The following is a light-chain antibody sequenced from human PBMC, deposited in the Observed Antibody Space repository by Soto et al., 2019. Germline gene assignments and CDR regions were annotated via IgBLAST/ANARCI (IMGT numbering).Light chain of an antibody. J-gene: IGKJ1*01. CDR3: QQYNSYSWT. V-gene: IGKV1-5*03. CDR1: QSISSW. CDR2: KAS. Sequence: DIQMTQSPSSLSASVGDRFTITWRASQSISSWLAWYQQKPGKAPKLLIYKASSLESGVPSRFSGSGSGTEFTLTISSLQPDDFATYYCQQYNSYSWTFGQGAKVDIK.